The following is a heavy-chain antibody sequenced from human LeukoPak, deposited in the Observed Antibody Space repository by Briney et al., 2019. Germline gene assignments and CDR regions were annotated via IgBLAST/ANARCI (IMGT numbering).Heavy chain of an antibody. CDR1: GGSISSYY. J-gene: IGHJ4*02. D-gene: IGHD6-19*01. CDR3: ARGGSIAVAPFDY. CDR2: IYYSGST. V-gene: IGHV4-59*01. Sequence: SETLSLTCTVSGGSISSYYWSWIRQPPGKGLEWIGYIYYSGSTNYNPSLKSRVTISVDTPKNQFSLKLSSVTAADTAVYYCARGGSIAVAPFDYWGQGTLVTVSS.